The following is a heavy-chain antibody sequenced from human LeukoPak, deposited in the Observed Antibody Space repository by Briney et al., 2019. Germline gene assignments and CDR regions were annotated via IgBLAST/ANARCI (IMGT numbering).Heavy chain of an antibody. CDR3: ARHSHSSSDFYYYYMDV. D-gene: IGHD6-6*01. J-gene: IGHJ6*03. CDR2: IYYSGST. Sequence: SETLSLTCTVSGGPISTSSYYWGWIRQPPGTGLEWIGSIYYSGSTYYNPSLKSRVTISVDTSKNQFSLKLSSVTAADTAVYFCARHSHSSSDFYYYYMDVWGKGATVTVSS. V-gene: IGHV4-39*01. CDR1: GGPISTSSYY.